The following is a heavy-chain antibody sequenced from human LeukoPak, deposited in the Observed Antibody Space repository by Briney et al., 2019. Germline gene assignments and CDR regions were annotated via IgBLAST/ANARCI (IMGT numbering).Heavy chain of an antibody. V-gene: IGHV4-39*01. CDR2: IYDSGST. J-gene: IGHJ4*02. Sequence: SETLSLTCTVSGGSIRSSYYYWGWIRQPPGKGLEWIGSIYDSGSTYYNPSLKSRVTISVDTSKNQFSPRLSSVTAADTAVYYCARDFGDYRADYWGQGTLVIVSS. CDR1: GGSIRSSYYY. D-gene: IGHD4-17*01. CDR3: ARDFGDYRADY.